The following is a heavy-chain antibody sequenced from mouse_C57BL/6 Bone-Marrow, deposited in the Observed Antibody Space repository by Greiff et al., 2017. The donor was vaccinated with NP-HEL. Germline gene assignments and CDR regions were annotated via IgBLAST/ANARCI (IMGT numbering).Heavy chain of an antibody. CDR1: GFPITSGYY. CDR2: ITHSGET. CDR3: AGDRRGYGSSSLFAY. D-gene: IGHD1-1*01. Sequence: QVQLQQSGPGLVKPSQSLFLTCSITGFPITSGYYWIWIRQSPGKPLEWMGYITHSGETFYNPSLQSPISITRETSKNQFFLQLNSVTTEDTAMYYCAGDRRGYGSSSLFAYWGQGTLVTVSA. J-gene: IGHJ3*01. V-gene: IGHV12-3*01.